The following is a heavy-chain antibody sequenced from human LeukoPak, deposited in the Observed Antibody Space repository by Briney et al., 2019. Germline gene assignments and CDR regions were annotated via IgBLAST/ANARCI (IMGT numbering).Heavy chain of an antibody. J-gene: IGHJ4*02. D-gene: IGHD5-24*01. Sequence: QTGGSLRLSCAASGFTFSSYAMHWVRQAPGKGLEWVAIISYDGSNKYYADSVKGRFTISRDNSKNTLYLQMNSLRAEDTAVYYCARDAEVGDLDYWGQGTLVTVSS. CDR3: ARDAEVGDLDY. CDR2: ISYDGSNK. V-gene: IGHV3-30*04. CDR1: GFTFSSYA.